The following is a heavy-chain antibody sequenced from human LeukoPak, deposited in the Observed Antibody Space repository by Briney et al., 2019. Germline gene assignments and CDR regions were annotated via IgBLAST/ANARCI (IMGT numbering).Heavy chain of an antibody. CDR1: GGSISSSSYY. D-gene: IGHD3-10*01. CDR3: ARQMASYGSGSSIDY. CDR2: IYYSGST. Sequence: SETLSLTCTVSGGSISSSSYYWGWIRQPPGKGLEWIGSIYYSGSTYYNPSLKSRVTISVDTSKNQFSLKLSSVTAAGTAVYYCARQMASYGSGSSIDYWGQGTLVTVSS. V-gene: IGHV4-39*01. J-gene: IGHJ4*02.